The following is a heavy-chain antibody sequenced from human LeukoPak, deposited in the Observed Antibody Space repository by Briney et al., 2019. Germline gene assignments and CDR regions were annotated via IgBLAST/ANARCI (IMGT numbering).Heavy chain of an antibody. D-gene: IGHD6-13*01. CDR3: TRDPNPAAVQLGGAFDI. V-gene: IGHV3-49*04. CDR1: GFTFGDYA. CDR2: IRSKAYGGTT. Sequence: PGGSLRLSCTASGFTFGDYAMSWVRQAPGKGLEWAGFIRSKAYGGTTEYAASVKGRFTISRDDSKSIAYLQMNSLKTEDTAVYYGTRDPNPAAVQLGGAFDIWGQGTMVTVSS. J-gene: IGHJ3*02.